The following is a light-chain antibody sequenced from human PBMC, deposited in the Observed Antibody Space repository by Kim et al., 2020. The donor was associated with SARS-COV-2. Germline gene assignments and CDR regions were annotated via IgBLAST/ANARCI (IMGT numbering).Light chain of an antibody. CDR3: CSYAGTYSWV. V-gene: IGLV2-11*01. Sequence: QSALTQPRSVSGSPGQSVTISCTGTSSDVGGYNYVSWYQQHPGKAPKVMIYDVNKRRPGVPDRFSGSKSGNTASLTISGLQADDEADYYCCSYAGTYSWVFGGGNQLTVL. CDR2: DVN. J-gene: IGLJ3*02. CDR1: SSDVGGYNY.